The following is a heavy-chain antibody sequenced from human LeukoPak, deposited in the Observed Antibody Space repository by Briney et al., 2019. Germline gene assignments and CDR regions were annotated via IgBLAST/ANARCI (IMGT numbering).Heavy chain of an antibody. V-gene: IGHV3-48*01. CDR1: GFTFSSYS. Sequence: PGGSLRLSCAASGFTFSSYSMNWVRQAPGKGLEWVSYISSSSSTIYYADSVKGRFTISRDNAKNSLYLQMNSLGAEDTAVYYCARGNIVDTAMVYYFDYWGQGTLVTVSS. CDR3: ARGNIVDTAMVYYFDY. CDR2: ISSSSSTI. D-gene: IGHD5-18*01. J-gene: IGHJ4*02.